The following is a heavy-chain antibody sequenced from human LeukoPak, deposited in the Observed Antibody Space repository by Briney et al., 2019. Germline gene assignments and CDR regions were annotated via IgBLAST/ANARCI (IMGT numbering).Heavy chain of an antibody. V-gene: IGHV1-69*01. CDR2: IIPIFGTA. D-gene: IGHD5-12*01. J-gene: IGHJ5*02. CDR1: RGTFSSYA. Sequence: GASGNVSCKVSRGTFSSYAISWVRQAHGQGLEWMGGIIPIFGTANYAQKIEGRVTITADESTSTASMELSSLRSEDTALYYCAGDGYSGYDYNCFDPWGQGTLVTVSS. CDR3: AGDGYSGYDYNCFDP.